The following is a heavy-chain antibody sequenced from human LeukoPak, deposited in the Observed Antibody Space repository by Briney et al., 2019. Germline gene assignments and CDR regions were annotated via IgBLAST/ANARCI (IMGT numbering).Heavy chain of an antibody. CDR1: GGSFSGYY. CDR2: INHSGST. D-gene: IGHD3-22*01. J-gene: IGHJ4*02. Sequence: PSETLSLTCAVYGGSFSGYYWSWIRQPPGKGLEWIGEINHSGSTNYNPSLKSRVTISVDTSKNQFSLKLSSVTAADTAVYYCARPGYYDSSGHGFDYWGQGTLVTVSS. CDR3: ARPGYYDSSGHGFDY. V-gene: IGHV4-34*01.